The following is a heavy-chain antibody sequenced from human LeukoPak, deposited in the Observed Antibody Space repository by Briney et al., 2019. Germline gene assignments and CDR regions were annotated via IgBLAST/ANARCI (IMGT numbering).Heavy chain of an antibody. D-gene: IGHD5-18*01. CDR3: ARVRYGYSYDFDY. V-gene: IGHV3-7*01. CDR2: INQDGSEK. CDR1: GFTLSTYW. Sequence: PEGSLRLSCAASGFTLSTYWMSWVRQAPGKGLEWVANINQDGSEKYYVDSVKGRFTISRDNTKNSLYLQMNSLRAEDTAVYYCARVRYGYSYDFDYWGQGTLVTVSS. J-gene: IGHJ4*02.